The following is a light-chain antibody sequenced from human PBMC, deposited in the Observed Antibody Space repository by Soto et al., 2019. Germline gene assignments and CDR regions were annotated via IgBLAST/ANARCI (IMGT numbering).Light chain of an antibody. CDR2: DVS. V-gene: IGLV2-14*01. CDR3: SSYTSSSTWVV. CDR1: NSDVGGYNY. Sequence: QSALTQPASVSGSPGQSITISCTGTNSDVGGYNYVSWYQQHPGKAPKLMIYDVSNRPSGVSNRFSGSKSGNTASLTISGLQAEEEADYYCSSYTSSSTWVVFGGGTKLTVL. J-gene: IGLJ2*01.